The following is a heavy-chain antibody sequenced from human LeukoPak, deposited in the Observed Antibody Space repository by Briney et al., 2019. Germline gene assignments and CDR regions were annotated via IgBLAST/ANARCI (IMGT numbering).Heavy chain of an antibody. CDR1: VYTFTNFY. Sequence: ASVKVSCKASVYTFTNFYIHWVRQAPGQGLEWMGWMNPNSGDTSYAREFQDRVTMTRDTSLSTANMELSRLRSDDTAVYFCARRPINCIITNCYVDYWGQGTLVTVSS. D-gene: IGHD2-2*01. CDR3: ARRPINCIITNCYVDY. V-gene: IGHV1-2*02. CDR2: MNPNSGDT. J-gene: IGHJ4*02.